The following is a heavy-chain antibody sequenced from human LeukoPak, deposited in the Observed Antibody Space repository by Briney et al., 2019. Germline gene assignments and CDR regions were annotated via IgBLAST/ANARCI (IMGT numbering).Heavy chain of an antibody. J-gene: IGHJ4*02. CDR2: IYWNGST. Sequence: SETLSLTCTVSGGSISYYYWSWIRQSPGKGLELIGYIYWNGSTNYNASLKSRVTISVAKSKHQFSLKVTSATAADTAIYYSARKGGHFDYWGQGTLVTVSS. CDR1: GGSISYYY. D-gene: IGHD2-15*01. CDR3: ARKGGHFDY. V-gene: IGHV4-59*01.